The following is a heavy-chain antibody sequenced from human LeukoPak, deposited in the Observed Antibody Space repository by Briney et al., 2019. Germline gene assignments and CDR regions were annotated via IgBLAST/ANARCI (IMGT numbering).Heavy chain of an antibody. CDR3: ARATDYHFWSAYGTCFYYYMDV. CDR2: IIPIFDTA. Sequence: GASVKVSCKASRGTFSTYAISWVRQAPGQGLEWVGGIIPIFDTASYAQKFQGRVTITADKSTSTAYMELSSLRSDHTAVYYCARATDYHFWSAYGTCFYYYMDVWGKGTTVTVSS. CDR1: RGTFSTYA. D-gene: IGHD3-3*01. V-gene: IGHV1-69*06. J-gene: IGHJ6*03.